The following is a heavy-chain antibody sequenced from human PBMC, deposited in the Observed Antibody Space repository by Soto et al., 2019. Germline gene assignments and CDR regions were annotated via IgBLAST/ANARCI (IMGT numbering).Heavy chain of an antibody. Sequence: NPSETLSLTCTVSGGSISSYYWSWIRQPPGKGLEWIGYIYYSGSTNYNPSLKSRVTISVDTSKNQLSLKLSSVTAADTAVYYCARANNYKYCSSTSCYMEDVWGQGTTVTVSS. V-gene: IGHV4-59*01. CDR3: ARANNYKYCSSTSCYMEDV. J-gene: IGHJ6*02. CDR2: IYYSGST. CDR1: GGSISSYY. D-gene: IGHD2-2*02.